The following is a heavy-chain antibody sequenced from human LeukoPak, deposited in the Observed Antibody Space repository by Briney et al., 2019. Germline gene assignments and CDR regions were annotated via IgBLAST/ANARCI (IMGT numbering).Heavy chain of an antibody. CDR3: ARTRTTGTTWRFDY. D-gene: IGHD1-1*01. CDR1: GFTFSSYW. V-gene: IGHV3-7*01. CDR2: IKQDGSEK. J-gene: IGHJ4*02. Sequence: GGSLRLSCAASGFTFSSYWMSWVRQAPGKGLEWVANIKQDGSEKYYVDSVKGRFTISRDNAKNSLYLQMNSLRAEDTAVYYCARTRTTGTTWRFDYWGQGTLVTVPS.